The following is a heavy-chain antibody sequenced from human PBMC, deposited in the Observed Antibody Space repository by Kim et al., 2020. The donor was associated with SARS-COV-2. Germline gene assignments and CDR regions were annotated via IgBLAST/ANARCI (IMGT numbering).Heavy chain of an antibody. V-gene: IGHV4-39*01. Sequence: SETLSLTCTVSGCSLSSRSYYWGWIRQPPGKGLEGIGTAYYSGNTSYNPPLKSRVTISVDTSKNQLSLKLGSVTAADTAAYYCARHQRYCSGWSAAFYY. CDR2: AYYSGNT. J-gene: IGHJ6*01. CDR3: ARHQRYCSGWSAAFYY. CDR1: GCSLSSRSYY. D-gene: IGHD6-19*01.